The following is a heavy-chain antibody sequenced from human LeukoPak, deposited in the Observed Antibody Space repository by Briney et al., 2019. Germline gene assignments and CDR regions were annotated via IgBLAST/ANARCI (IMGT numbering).Heavy chain of an antibody. V-gene: IGHV1-46*01. D-gene: IGHD3-10*01. CDR2: INPSGGST. CDR3: ARGNLVTMVRGVIIQGPYYFDY. J-gene: IGHJ4*02. Sequence: ASVKVSCKASGYTFTSYYMHWVRQAPGQGLEWMGIINPSGGSTSYAQKFQGRVTITADESTSTAYMELSSLRSEDTAVYYCARGNLVTMVRGVIIQGPYYFDYWGQGTLVTVSS. CDR1: GYTFTSYY.